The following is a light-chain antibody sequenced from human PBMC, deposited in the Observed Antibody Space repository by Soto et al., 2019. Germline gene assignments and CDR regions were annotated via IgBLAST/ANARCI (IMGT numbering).Light chain of an antibody. CDR1: SSDVGGYNY. V-gene: IGLV2-11*01. CDR2: DVS. CDR3: CSYAGSYTHYV. J-gene: IGLJ1*01. Sequence: QSALTQPRSVSGSPGQSVTIFCTGTSSDVGGYNYVSWYQQHPGKAPKLMIYDVSKRPSGVPDRFSGSKSGNTASLTISGLQAGDEADYYCCSYAGSYTHYVFGTGTKVTVL.